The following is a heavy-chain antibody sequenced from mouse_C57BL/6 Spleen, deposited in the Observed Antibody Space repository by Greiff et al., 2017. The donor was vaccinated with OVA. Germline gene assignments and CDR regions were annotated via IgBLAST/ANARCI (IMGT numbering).Heavy chain of an antibody. CDR3: ARQEGYYYGSSLSS. CDR1: GFTFSDYG. D-gene: IGHD1-1*01. V-gene: IGHV5-17*01. CDR2: ISSGSSTI. Sequence: DVKLVESGGGLVKPGGSLKLSCAASGFTFSDYGMHWVRQAPEKGLEWVAYISSGSSTIYYADTVKGRFTISRDNAKNTLFLQMTSLRSEDTAMYYGARQEGYYYGSSLSSWGQGATLTVST. J-gene: IGHJ2*01.